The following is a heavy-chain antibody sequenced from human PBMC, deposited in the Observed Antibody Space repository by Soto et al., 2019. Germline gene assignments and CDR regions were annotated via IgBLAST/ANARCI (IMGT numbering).Heavy chain of an antibody. Sequence: PGESLKISCQVSGYTFTRNWIGWGRQMPGKGLEGVGIIFPIDSDTRYSPSYQGQVTISADNSISTAYLQWSSLKASDTAIYYCATPGGRDFNAFDVWGQGTMVTVSS. CDR3: ATPGGRDFNAFDV. J-gene: IGHJ3*01. CDR1: GYTFTRNW. V-gene: IGHV5-51*01. D-gene: IGHD2-21*02. CDR2: IFPIDSDT.